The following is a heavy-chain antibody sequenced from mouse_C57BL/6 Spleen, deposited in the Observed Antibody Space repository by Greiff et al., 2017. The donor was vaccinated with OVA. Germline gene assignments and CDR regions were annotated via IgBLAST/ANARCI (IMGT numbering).Heavy chain of an antibody. J-gene: IGHJ1*03. CDR3: TEVLGYWYFDV. D-gene: IGHD2-14*01. CDR2: IRLKSDNYAT. CDR1: GFTFSNYW. Sequence: EVQLVESGGGLVQPGGSMKLSCVASGFTFSNYWMNWVRQSPEKGLEWVAQIRLKSDNYATHYAESVKGRFTISRDDSKSSVYLQMNNLRAEDTGIYYCTEVLGYWYFDVWGTGTTVTVSS. V-gene: IGHV6-3*01.